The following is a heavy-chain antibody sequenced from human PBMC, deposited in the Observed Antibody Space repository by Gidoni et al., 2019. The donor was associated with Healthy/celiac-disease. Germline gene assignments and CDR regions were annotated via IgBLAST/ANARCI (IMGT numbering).Heavy chain of an antibody. Sequence: QVQLQESGPGLVKPSQTLSLTCTVSGCSISSGDYYWSWIRQPPGKGLEWIGYIYYSGSTYYNPSLKSRVTISVDTSKNQFSLKLSSVTAADTAVYYCARTRGDQGLFEIDAFDIWGQGTMVTVSS. J-gene: IGHJ3*02. D-gene: IGHD2-21*01. CDR2: IYYSGST. CDR3: ARTRGDQGLFEIDAFDI. V-gene: IGHV4-30-4*01. CDR1: GCSISSGDYY.